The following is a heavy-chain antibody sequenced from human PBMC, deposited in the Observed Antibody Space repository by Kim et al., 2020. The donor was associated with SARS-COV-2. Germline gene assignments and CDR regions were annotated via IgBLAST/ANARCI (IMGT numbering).Heavy chain of an antibody. D-gene: IGHD3-10*01. J-gene: IGHJ4*02. CDR1: GYTFTSYG. V-gene: IGHV1-18*01. Sequence: ASVKVSCKASGYTFTSYGISWVRQAPGQGLEWMGWISAYNGNTNYAQKLQGRVTMTTDTSTSTAYMELRSLRSDDTAVYYCARGATMVRGVKALYYFDYWGQGTLVTVSS. CDR2: ISAYNGNT. CDR3: ARGATMVRGVKALYYFDY.